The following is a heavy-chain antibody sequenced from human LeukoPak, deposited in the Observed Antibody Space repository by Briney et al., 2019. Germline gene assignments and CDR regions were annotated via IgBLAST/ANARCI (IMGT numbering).Heavy chain of an antibody. CDR3: AREGSIVVVPAAIDYFDY. J-gene: IGHJ4*02. CDR2: ISAYNGNT. CDR1: RYTFTSYG. V-gene: IGHV1-18*01. Sequence: ASVKVSCKASRYTFTSYGISWVRQAPGQGLEWMGWISAYNGNTNYAQKLQGRVTMTTDTSTSTAYMELRSLRSDDTAVYYCAREGSIVVVPAAIDYFDYWGQGTLVTVSS. D-gene: IGHD2-2*01.